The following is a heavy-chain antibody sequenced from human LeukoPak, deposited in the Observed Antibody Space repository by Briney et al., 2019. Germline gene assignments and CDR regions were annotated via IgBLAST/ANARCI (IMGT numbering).Heavy chain of an antibody. J-gene: IGHJ5*02. V-gene: IGHV3-48*03. D-gene: IGHD3-22*01. CDR2: ISSSGSTI. CDR1: GFTFSSYE. Sequence: PGGSLRLSCAASGFTFSSYEMNWVRQAPGKGLEWVSYISSSGSTIYYADSVKGRFTISRDNAKNSLYLQMNSLRAEDTALYYCARDLSPSDYYDSSGYYPWGQGTLVTVSS. CDR3: ARDLSPSDYYDSSGYYP.